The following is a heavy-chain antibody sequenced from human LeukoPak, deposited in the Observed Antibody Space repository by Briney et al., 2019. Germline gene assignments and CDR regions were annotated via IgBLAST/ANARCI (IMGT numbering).Heavy chain of an antibody. CDR1: GFTFSSYS. J-gene: IGHJ6*03. V-gene: IGHV3-48*01. CDR3: ARDHGAGRSSSWYDYYYYYYMDV. Sequence: GGSLRLSCAASGFTFSSYSMNWVRQAPGKGLEWVSYISSSSSTIYYADSVKGRFTISRDNSKNTLYLQMGSLRAEDMAVYYCARDHGAGRSSSWYDYYYYYYMDVWGKGTTVTVSS. D-gene: IGHD6-13*01. CDR2: ISSSSSTI.